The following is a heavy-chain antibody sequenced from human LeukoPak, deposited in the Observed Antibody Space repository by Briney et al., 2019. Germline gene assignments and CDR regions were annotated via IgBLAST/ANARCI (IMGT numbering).Heavy chain of an antibody. J-gene: IGHJ4*02. CDR1: GGSISSGGYY. CDR2: TYHSGYT. Sequence: SETLSLTCTVSGGSISSGGYYWSWIRQHPRKGLEWIGYTYHSGYTYYNPSLKSRVTISVDTSKNQFSLKLSSVTAADTAVYYCARASFEYYYGSGSYLFDYWGQGTLVTVSS. CDR3: ARASFEYYYGSGSYLFDY. D-gene: IGHD3-10*01. V-gene: IGHV4-31*03.